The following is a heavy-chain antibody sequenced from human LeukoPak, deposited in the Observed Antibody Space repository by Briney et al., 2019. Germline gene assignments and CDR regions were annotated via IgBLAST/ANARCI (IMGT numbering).Heavy chain of an antibody. CDR2: IDTDGKST. V-gene: IGHV3-74*01. Sequence: PGGSLRLSCAASGFSFSSYWMHWVRQAPGKGLVWVSRIDTDGKSTRYADSVKGRFTISRDNAKNTLYLQMNSLRAEDTAVYYCARAPNDYWSGYSASFDYWGQGSLVTVSP. CDR3: ARAPNDYWSGYSASFDY. J-gene: IGHJ4*02. D-gene: IGHD3-3*01. CDR1: GFSFSSYW.